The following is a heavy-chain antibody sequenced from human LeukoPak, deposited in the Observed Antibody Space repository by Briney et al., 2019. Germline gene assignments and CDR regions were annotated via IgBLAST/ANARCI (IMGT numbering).Heavy chain of an antibody. CDR1: GFTFSSYS. V-gene: IGHV3-21*01. Sequence: GGSLRLSCAASGFTFSSYSMNWARQAPGKGLEWVSSISSSSSYIYYADSVKGRFTISRDNAKNSLYLQMNSLRAEDTAVYYCARSMTTVSRFDYWGQGTLVTVSS. D-gene: IGHD4-11*01. J-gene: IGHJ4*02. CDR2: ISSSSSYI. CDR3: ARSMTTVSRFDY.